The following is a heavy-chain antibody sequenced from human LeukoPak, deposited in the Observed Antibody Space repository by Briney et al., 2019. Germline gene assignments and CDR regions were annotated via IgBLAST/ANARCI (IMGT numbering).Heavy chain of an antibody. J-gene: IGHJ3*02. CDR2: IRYDGSNK. Sequence: GGSLRLSCAASGFTFSSYGMHWVRQAPGKGLEWVAFIRYDGSNKYYADSVKGRFTISRDNSKNTLYLQMNSLRAEDTAVYYCAKGYYGSGTRDVFNIWGQGTMVTVSS. CDR1: GFTFSSYG. V-gene: IGHV3-30*02. CDR3: AKGYYGSGTRDVFNI. D-gene: IGHD3-10*01.